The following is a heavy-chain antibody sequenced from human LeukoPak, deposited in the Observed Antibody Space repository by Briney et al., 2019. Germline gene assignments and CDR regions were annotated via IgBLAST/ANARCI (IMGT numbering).Heavy chain of an antibody. Sequence: GGSLRLSCAASGFTFSTYWMSWVRQAPGKGLEWVANIKRDGSEEYYVDSVKGRFTISRDNAKSSLYLQMNSLGADDTAVYYCARVDYSYGYSYWGQGTLVTVSS. CDR2: IKRDGSEE. CDR3: ARVDYSYGYSY. V-gene: IGHV3-7*05. D-gene: IGHD5-18*01. CDR1: GFTFSTYW. J-gene: IGHJ4*02.